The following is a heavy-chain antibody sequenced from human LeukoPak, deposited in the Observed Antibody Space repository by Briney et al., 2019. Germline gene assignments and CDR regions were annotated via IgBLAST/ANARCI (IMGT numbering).Heavy chain of an antibody. CDR1: GGSISSYY. J-gene: IGHJ4*02. Sequence: SETLSLTCTVSGGSISSYYWSWIRQPAGEGLEWIGHIYTSGSTNYNPSLKSRVTISVDTSKNQFSLKLSSVTAADTAVYYCASSGRTRRGNLGDYLDYWGQGTLVTVSS. CDR3: ASSGRTRRGNLGDYLDY. V-gene: IGHV4-4*07. D-gene: IGHD3-10*01. CDR2: IYTSGST.